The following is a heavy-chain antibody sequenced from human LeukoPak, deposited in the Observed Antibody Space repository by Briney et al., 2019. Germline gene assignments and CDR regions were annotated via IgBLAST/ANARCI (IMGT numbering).Heavy chain of an antibody. J-gene: IGHJ4*02. D-gene: IGHD3-16*01. Sequence: PSETLSLTCAVSGYSISSGYYWGWIRQPPGKGLEWIGNIYHSGSTYYNPSLKSRVTISVDTSKNQFSLKLSSVTAAATAVYYCAQQSLRSHVYWGPGALVTVSS. CDR3: AQQSLRSHVY. CDR1: GYSISSGYY. V-gene: IGHV4-38-2*01. CDR2: IYHSGST.